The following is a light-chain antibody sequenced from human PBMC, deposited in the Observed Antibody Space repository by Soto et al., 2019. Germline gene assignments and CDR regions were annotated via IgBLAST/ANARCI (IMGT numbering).Light chain of an antibody. V-gene: IGKV1-39*01. CDR1: QSVSGW. CDR3: QQSYSSPPA. Sequence: DTTMSRAPPTLSESLGDTVPGTSRASQSVSGWLAWYQQKPGKAPKLLIFAASSLQSGVPSRFSGSRSGPDFTLTISSLQPEDFATYYCQQSYSSPPAFGQGTKVDIK. CDR2: AAS. J-gene: IGKJ1*01.